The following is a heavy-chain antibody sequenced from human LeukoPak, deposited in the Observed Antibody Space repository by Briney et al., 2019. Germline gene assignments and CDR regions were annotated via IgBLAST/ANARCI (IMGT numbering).Heavy chain of an antibody. CDR2: IYYSGST. D-gene: IGHD3-22*01. CDR3: ARVGDSSGYHLVDY. V-gene: IGHV4-59*12. Sequence: SETLSLTCTVSGGSISSYFWSWIRQPPGKGLEWIGYIYYSGSTNYNPSLKSRVTISVDTSKNQFSLNLSSVTAADTAVYYCARVGDSSGYHLVDYWGQGTLVTVSS. J-gene: IGHJ4*02. CDR1: GGSISSYF.